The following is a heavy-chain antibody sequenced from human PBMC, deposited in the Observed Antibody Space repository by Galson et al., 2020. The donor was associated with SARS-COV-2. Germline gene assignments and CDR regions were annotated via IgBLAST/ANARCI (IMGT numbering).Heavy chain of an antibody. V-gene: IGHV3-64D*06. Sequence: GGSLRLSCSAFGFIFSDYAMHWVRQAPGKGLEYVSAISSNGGTSFYADSVNGRFTMSRDNSRNMFYLQMTALRPEDTGFYYCLSYSSTRQNHWGQGTLVTVSS. D-gene: IGHD2-2*01. CDR2: ISSNGGTS. J-gene: IGHJ5*02. CDR1: GFIFSDYA. CDR3: LSYSSTRQNH.